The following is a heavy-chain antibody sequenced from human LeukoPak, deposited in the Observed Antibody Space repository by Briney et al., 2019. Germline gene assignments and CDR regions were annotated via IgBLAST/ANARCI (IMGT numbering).Heavy chain of an antibody. CDR2: INHSGST. V-gene: IGHV4-34*01. CDR3: ARHNRRRFRELFRGFDF. CDR1: GGSFSGYY. J-gene: IGHJ4*02. Sequence: SETLSLTCAVYGGSFSGYYWSWIRQPPGKGLEWIGEINHSGSTNYNPSLKSRVTISVDTSKNQFSLKLSSVTAADTAVYYCARHNRRRFRELFRGFDFWGQGTLVTVSS. D-gene: IGHD3-10*01.